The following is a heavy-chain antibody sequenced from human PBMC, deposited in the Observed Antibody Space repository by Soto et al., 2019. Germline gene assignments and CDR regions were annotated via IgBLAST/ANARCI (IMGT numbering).Heavy chain of an antibody. CDR2: IIPIFGTA. D-gene: IGHD6-13*01. CDR3: ARGCLDRYSSSWYEWGWFDP. J-gene: IGHJ5*02. CDR1: GGTFSSYA. V-gene: IGHV1-69*12. Sequence: QVQLVQSGAEVKKPGSSVKVSCKASGGTFSSYAISWVRQAPGQGLEWMGGIIPIFGTANYAQKFQGRVTITADESTSTAYMELSSLRSEDTAVYYCARGCLDRYSSSWYEWGWFDPWGQGTLVTVSS.